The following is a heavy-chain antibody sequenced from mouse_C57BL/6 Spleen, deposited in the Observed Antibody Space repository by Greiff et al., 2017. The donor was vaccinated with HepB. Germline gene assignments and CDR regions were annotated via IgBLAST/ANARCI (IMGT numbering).Heavy chain of an antibody. D-gene: IGHD2-2*01. Sequence: EVRLVESGEGLVKPGGSLKLSCAASGFTFSSYAMSWVRQTPEKRLEWVAYISSGVDYIYYADTVKGRFTISRDNARNTLYLQMSSLKSEDTAMYYCTRDLVTTGAMDYWGQGTSVTVSS. V-gene: IGHV5-9-1*02. CDR3: TRDLVTTGAMDY. J-gene: IGHJ4*01. CDR2: ISSGVDYI. CDR1: GFTFSSYA.